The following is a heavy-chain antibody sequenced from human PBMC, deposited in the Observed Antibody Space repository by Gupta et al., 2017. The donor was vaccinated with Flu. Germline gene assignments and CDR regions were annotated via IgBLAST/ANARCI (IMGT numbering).Heavy chain of an antibody. J-gene: IGHJ3*02. V-gene: IGHV3-21*01. CDR3: ARGITTYQRKDSFDI. D-gene: IGHD3-10*01. Sequence: GSYNMDWVRQAPGKGLEWVSSISTSSSHIYYADSMKGRFTISRDNAKNSLYLQMNSLRAEDTAVYYCARGITTYQRKDSFDIWGQGTMVTVSS. CDR2: ISTSSSHI. CDR1: GSYN.